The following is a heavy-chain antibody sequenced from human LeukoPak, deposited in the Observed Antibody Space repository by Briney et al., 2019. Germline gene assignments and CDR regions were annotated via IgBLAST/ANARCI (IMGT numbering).Heavy chain of an antibody. CDR2: INHGGTT. V-gene: IGHV4-34*01. Sequence: SETLSLTCAVYVGSFSGYYWSWIRQSPGKGLEWIGEINHGGTTSYNPSLESRITISADASKNQFSLRLTSVTAADTAVYYCARVQTLGGLYYYYSMDVWAKGTTVTVSS. CDR3: ARVQTLGGLYYYYSMDV. D-gene: IGHD3-16*01. J-gene: IGHJ6*03. CDR1: VGSFSGYY.